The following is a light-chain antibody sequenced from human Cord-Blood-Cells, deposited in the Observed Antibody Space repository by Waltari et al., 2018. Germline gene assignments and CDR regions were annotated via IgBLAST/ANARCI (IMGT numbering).Light chain of an antibody. V-gene: IGLV3-21*03. CDR3: QVWDSSSDHWV. CDR2: DDS. Sequence: SYVLTQSPSASVAPGKTARITCGGNNIGSKSVPWYQQKPGQAPVVVVYDDSDRPSGIHERFSGSNSGNTATLTIRRVEAGDEADYYCQVWDSSSDHWVFGGGTKLTVL. CDR1: NIGSKS. J-gene: IGLJ3*02.